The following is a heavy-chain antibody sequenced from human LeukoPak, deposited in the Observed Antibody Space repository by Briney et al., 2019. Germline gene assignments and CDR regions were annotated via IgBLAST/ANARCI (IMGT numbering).Heavy chain of an antibody. J-gene: IGHJ4*02. CDR3: AKRPRAVAVAYFDY. Sequence: GGSLRLSCAASGFTFSSYAMSWVRQAPGKGLEWVSAISGSGISTYYADSVKGRFTISRDSSKNTLYLQMNSLRAEDTAVYYCAKRPRAVAVAYFDYSGQGTLVTVSS. D-gene: IGHD6-19*01. CDR1: GFTFSSYA. CDR2: ISGSGIST. V-gene: IGHV3-23*01.